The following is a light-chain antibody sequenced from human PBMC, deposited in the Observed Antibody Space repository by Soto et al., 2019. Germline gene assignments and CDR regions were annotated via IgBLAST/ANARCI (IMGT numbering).Light chain of an antibody. V-gene: IGLV6-57*02. CDR2: EDN. CDR1: SGSIASNY. CDR3: QSYGDKNQG. Sequence: NFMLTQPHSVSESPGKTVTISCTGSSGSIASNYVQWFQQRPGSAPTTVIYEDNKRPSGVPDRFSGSIDSSSNSASLTISGLKTEEEADYYCQSYGDKNQGFGGGTKLTVL. J-gene: IGLJ3*02.